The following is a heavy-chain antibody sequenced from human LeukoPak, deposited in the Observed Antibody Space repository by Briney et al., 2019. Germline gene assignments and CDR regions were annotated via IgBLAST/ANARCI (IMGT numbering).Heavy chain of an antibody. CDR2: IYHSGST. V-gene: IGHV4-4*02. Sequence: PSETLSLTCAVSGGSISSSNWWSWVPQPPGKGLEWIGEIYHSGSTNYNPSLKSRVTISVDKSKNQFSLKLSSVTAADTAVYYCARGYYDILTGYYTPVGFDYWGQGTLVTVSS. CDR3: ARGYYDILTGYYTPVGFDY. J-gene: IGHJ4*02. CDR1: GGSISSSNW. D-gene: IGHD3-9*01.